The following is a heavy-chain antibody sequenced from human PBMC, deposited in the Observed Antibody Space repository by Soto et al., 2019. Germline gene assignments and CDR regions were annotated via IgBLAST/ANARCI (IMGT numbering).Heavy chain of an antibody. V-gene: IGHV3-23*01. CDR3: AKKVPGTNPLDY. CDR2: INTGGYNT. J-gene: IGHJ4*02. CDR1: GLTFCSFA. D-gene: IGHD6-19*01. Sequence: HPGWSLRLSCAASGLTFCSFALSWVRTTPGKGLEWVSAINTGGYNTYYADSVKGRFTISRDNSKNTLYLQLNSLRVEDAAVYYCAKKVPGTNPLDYWGQGTLVTVSS.